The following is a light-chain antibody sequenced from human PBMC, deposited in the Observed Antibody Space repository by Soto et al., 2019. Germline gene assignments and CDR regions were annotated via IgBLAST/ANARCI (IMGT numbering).Light chain of an antibody. CDR2: TSS. CDR3: QQSYSTPQT. CDR1: QGIGNY. J-gene: IGKJ1*01. V-gene: IGKV1-27*01. Sequence: DSQMTHSPSSLSASVGDRVTITCRASQGIGNYLAWYQQKPGKVPKLLIYTSSTLQSGVPSRFSGSGSGTDFTLTISNLQPEDVATYYCQQSYSTPQTFGQGTKVDIK.